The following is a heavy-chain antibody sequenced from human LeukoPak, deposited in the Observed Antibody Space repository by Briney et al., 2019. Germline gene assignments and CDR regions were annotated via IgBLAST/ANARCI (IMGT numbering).Heavy chain of an antibody. D-gene: IGHD4-23*01. CDR1: DVSLSAYY. Sequence: PSETLSLTCALHDVSLSAYYWSWIRQPPGKGLEWIGEINHGGSANYNPTLQSRVTISVDMSKNQFSLKLSSVTAADTAVYYCARGLGGGNSVYFDLWGRGTLVIVSS. V-gene: IGHV4-34*01. J-gene: IGHJ2*01. CDR2: INHGGSA. CDR3: ARGLGGGNSVYFDL.